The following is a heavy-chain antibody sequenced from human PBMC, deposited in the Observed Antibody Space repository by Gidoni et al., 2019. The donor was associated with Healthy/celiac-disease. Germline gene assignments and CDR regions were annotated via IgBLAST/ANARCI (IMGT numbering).Heavy chain of an antibody. J-gene: IGHJ6*02. D-gene: IGHD3-9*01. Sequence: QVQLVQSGAEVKKPGSSVKVSCKASGGTFSSYAIRWVRQAPGQGLEWMGGIIPIFGTANYAQKFQGRVTITADKSTSTAYMELSSLRSEDTAVYYCASPRVNVLRYFDWSPHYYYGMDVWGQGTTVTVSS. CDR3: ASPRVNVLRYFDWSPHYYYGMDV. V-gene: IGHV1-69*06. CDR1: GGTFSSYA. CDR2: IIPIFGTA.